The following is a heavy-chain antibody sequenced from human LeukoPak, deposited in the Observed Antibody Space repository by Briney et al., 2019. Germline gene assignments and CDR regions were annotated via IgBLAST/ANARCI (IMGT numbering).Heavy chain of an antibody. D-gene: IGHD2-15*01. J-gene: IGHJ6*02. V-gene: IGHV1-8*01. Sequence: APVKVSCKASGYTFTSYDINWVRQATGQGLEWMGWMNPNSGNTGYAQKFQGRVTMTRNTSISTAYMELSSLRSEDTAVYYCAGVPSYCSGGSCYSQVYYYYGMDVWGQGTTVTVSS. CDR2: MNPNSGNT. CDR1: GYTFTSYD. CDR3: AGVPSYCSGGSCYSQVYYYYGMDV.